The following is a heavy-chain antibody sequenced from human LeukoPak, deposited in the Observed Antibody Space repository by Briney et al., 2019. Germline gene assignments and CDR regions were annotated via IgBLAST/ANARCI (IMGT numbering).Heavy chain of an antibody. CDR1: GFTFSSYG. CDR2: IWYDGSNK. J-gene: IGHJ5*02. V-gene: IGHV3-33*01. Sequence: QPGRSLRLSCAASGFTFSSYGMHWVRQAPGKGLEWVAVIWYDGSNKYYADSVKGRFTISRDNSKNTLYLQMNSLRAEDAAVYYCASAAGSIGQNWFDPWGQGTLVTVSS. D-gene: IGHD6-13*01. CDR3: ASAAGSIGQNWFDP.